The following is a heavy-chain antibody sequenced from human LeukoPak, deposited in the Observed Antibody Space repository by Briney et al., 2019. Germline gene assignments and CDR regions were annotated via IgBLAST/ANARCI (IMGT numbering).Heavy chain of an antibody. Sequence: PSETLSLTCTVSGGSISSYYWSWIRQPPGKGLEWIGYIYYTGSTNYNPSLKSRVTISVDTSKNQFSLKLSSVTAADTAVYYCARVSGYDWESFYDYWGQGTLVTVSS. CDR3: ARVSGYDWESFYDY. J-gene: IGHJ4*02. D-gene: IGHD5-12*01. V-gene: IGHV4-59*01. CDR1: GGSISSYY. CDR2: IYYTGST.